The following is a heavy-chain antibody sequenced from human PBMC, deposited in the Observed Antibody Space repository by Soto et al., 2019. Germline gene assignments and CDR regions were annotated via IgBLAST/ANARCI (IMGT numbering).Heavy chain of an antibody. CDR1: GYSFTSYW. CDR3: ARQVYYDILTGYWFDY. CDR2: IDPSDSYT. J-gene: IGHJ4*02. V-gene: IGHV5-10-1*03. D-gene: IGHD3-9*01. Sequence: EVQLVQSGAEVKKPGESLRISCKGSGYSFTSYWISWVCQMPGKGLEWMGRIDPSDSYTNYSPSFQGHVTISADKSISTAYLQWSSLKASDTAMYYCARQVYYDILTGYWFDYWGQGTLVTVSS.